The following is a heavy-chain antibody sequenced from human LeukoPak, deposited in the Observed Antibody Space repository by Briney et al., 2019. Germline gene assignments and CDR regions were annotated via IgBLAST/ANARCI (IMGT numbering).Heavy chain of an antibody. D-gene: IGHD4-11*01. CDR1: GGTFSSYA. CDR2: IIPIFGTA. Sequence: ASVKVSCKASGGTFSSYAISWVRQAPGQGLEWMGRIIPIFGTANYAQKFQGRVTITTDESTSTAYMELSSLRSEDTAVYYCARDRDDYSNYVVSDYWGQGTLVTVSP. V-gene: IGHV1-69*05. CDR3: ARDRDDYSNYVVSDY. J-gene: IGHJ4*02.